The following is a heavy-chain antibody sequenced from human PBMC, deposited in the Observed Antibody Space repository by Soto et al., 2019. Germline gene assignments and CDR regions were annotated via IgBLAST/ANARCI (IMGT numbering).Heavy chain of an antibody. D-gene: IGHD3-10*01. CDR1: GGTFSSYA. CDR2: IIPIFGTA. J-gene: IGHJ6*02. V-gene: IGHV1-69*13. CDR3: ARGLREGITMVRGGPYYYYYGMDV. Sequence: SVKVSCKASGGTFSSYAISWLRQAAGQGLEWMGGIIPIFGTANYAQKFQGRVTITADESTSTAYMELSSLRSEDTAVYYCARGLREGITMVRGGPYYYYYGMDVWGQGTTVTVSS.